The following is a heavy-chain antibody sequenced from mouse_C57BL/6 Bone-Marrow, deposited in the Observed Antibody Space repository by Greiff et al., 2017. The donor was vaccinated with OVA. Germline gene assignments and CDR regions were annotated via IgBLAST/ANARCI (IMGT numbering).Heavy chain of an antibody. D-gene: IGHD2-5*01. CDR3: ARWSSNYDYAMDY. V-gene: IGHV14-3*01. J-gene: IGHJ4*01. CDR1: GFNIKNTY. CDR2: IDPANGNT. Sequence: VQLQQSVAELVRPGASVKLSCTASGFNIKNTYMHWVKQRPEQGLEWIGRIDPANGNTKYAPKFQGKATITADTSSSTAYMQLSSLTSEDSAVYYCARWSSNYDYAMDYWGQGTSVTVSS.